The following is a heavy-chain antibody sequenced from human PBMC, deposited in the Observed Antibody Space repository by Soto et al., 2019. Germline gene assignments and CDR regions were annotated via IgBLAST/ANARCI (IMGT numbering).Heavy chain of an antibody. CDR2: INAANGDT. J-gene: IGHJ5*02. CDR1: GYTFTSYG. D-gene: IGHD6-13*01. CDR3: VRRHVSATGIDLFDP. Sequence: GGSVEVSWKASGYTFTSYGIHWVRPAPGQRLEWMGWINAANGDTKYSPKFQGRVTITRDTSASTAYMELSSLRSEDTAVYYCVRRHVSATGIDLFDPWGQGTLVTVSS. V-gene: IGHV1-3*01.